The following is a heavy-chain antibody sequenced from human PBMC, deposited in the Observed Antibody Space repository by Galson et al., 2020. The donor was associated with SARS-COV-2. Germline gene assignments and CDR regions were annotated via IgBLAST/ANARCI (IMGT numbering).Heavy chain of an antibody. J-gene: IGHJ6*03. D-gene: IGHD6-6*01. CDR1: GFTFSSYD. Sequence: GESLKISCAASGFTFSSYDMHWARQATGKGLEWVSAIGTAGDTYYPGSVKGRFTISRENAKNSLYLQMNSLRAGDTAVYYCARALAARRGYYYYYYMDVWGKGTTVTVSS. V-gene: IGHV3-13*01. CDR2: IGTAGDT. CDR3: ARALAARRGYYYYYYMDV.